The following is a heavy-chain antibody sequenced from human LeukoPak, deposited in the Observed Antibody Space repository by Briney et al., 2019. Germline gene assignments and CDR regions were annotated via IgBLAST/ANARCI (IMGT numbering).Heavy chain of an antibody. D-gene: IGHD3-22*01. CDR3: ARGPNYYDSSGYHDY. CDR2: INPIFGTA. CDR1: GGTFSSYA. Sequence: SVKVSCKASGGTFSSYAISWVRQAPGQGLEWMGGINPIFGTANYAQKFQGRVTITADESTSTAYMELSSLRSEDTAVYYCARGPNYYDSSGYHDYWGQGTLVTVSS. V-gene: IGHV1-69*13. J-gene: IGHJ4*02.